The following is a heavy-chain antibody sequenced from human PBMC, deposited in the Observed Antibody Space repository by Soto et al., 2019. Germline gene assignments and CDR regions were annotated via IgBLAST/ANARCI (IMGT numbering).Heavy chain of an antibody. Sequence: GGSLRLSCAASGFMFSTTDMSWVRQAPGKGLEWVTTIEGSGTITYYADSVRGRFTISRDNSKNTVYLQMDSLTADDTAVYYCVKNSGWFNYWGQGNQVTLS. CDR1: GFMFSTTD. V-gene: IGHV3-23*01. J-gene: IGHJ4*02. CDR2: IEGSGTIT. D-gene: IGHD6-19*01. CDR3: VKNSGWFNY.